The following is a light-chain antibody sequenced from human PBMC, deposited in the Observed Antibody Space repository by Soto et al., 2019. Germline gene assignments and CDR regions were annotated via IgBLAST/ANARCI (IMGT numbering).Light chain of an antibody. CDR3: QQYGSSPPIT. CDR2: GAS. V-gene: IGKV3-20*01. J-gene: IGKJ4*01. Sequence: SAVALSLTTGERATLSCRASQSVSSSYLAWYQQKPGQAPRLLIYGASSRATGIPDRFSGSGSGTDFTLTISRLEPEDFAVYYCQQYGSSPPITFGGGTKVAIK. CDR1: QSVSSSY.